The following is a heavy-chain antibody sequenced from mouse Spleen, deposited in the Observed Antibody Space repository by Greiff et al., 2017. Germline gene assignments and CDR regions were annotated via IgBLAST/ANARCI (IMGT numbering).Heavy chain of an antibody. CDR2: IRNKANGYTT. V-gene: IGHV7-3*01. J-gene: IGHJ3*01. D-gene: IGHD2-10*01. CDR3: ARSSSGTWFAY. CDR1: GFTFTAYY. Sequence: DVQLVESGGGLVQPGGSLSLSCAASGFTFTAYYISWVRQPPGKALEWLGFIRNKANGYTTEYSASVKGRFTISRDNSQSILYLQMNALRAEDSATYYCARSSSGTWFAYWGQGTLVTVSA.